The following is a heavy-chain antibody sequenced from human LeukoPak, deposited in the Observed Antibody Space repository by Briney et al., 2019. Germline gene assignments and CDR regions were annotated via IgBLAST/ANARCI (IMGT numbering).Heavy chain of an antibody. CDR3: ASNWGYSQGH. Sequence: SGTLSLTCTVSSGSIGSSNWWSWVRQTPGKWLEWIGEISLGGSTNHNPSLRSRVTISVDQSKNQLFLKLTSVTAADTAIYYCASNWGYSQGHWGQGILVTVSS. V-gene: IGHV4-4*02. CDR1: SGSIGSSNW. J-gene: IGHJ4*02. CDR2: ISLGGST. D-gene: IGHD7-27*01.